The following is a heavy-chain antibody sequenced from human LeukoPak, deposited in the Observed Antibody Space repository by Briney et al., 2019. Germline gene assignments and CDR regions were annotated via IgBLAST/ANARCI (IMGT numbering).Heavy chain of an antibody. V-gene: IGHV1-69*13. D-gene: IGHD2-8*01. CDR3: ARRYCTNGVCYHGIDY. J-gene: IGHJ4*02. CDR1: GGTFSSYA. Sequence: SVKVSCKASGGTFSSYAISWVRQAPGQGLEWMGGIIPIFGTANYAQKFQGRVTITADESTSTAYMELSSLRSEDTAVYYCARRYCTNGVCYHGIDYWGQGTLVTVSS. CDR2: IIPIFGTA.